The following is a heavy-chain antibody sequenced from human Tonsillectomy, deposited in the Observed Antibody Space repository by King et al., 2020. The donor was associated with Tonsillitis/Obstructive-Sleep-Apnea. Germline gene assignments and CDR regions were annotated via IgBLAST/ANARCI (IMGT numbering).Heavy chain of an antibody. J-gene: IGHJ2*01. V-gene: IGHV3-7*04. CDR1: GFTFISYW. CDR3: ARDHSSGWYSFDL. Sequence: DAQLVQSGGGLVQPGGSLRLSCAASGFTFISYWMSWVRQAPGKGLEWVANIKQDGSEKYYVDSVKGRFTISRDNAKNSLYLQMNSLRAEDTAVYYCARDHSSGWYSFDLWGRGTLVTVSS. D-gene: IGHD6-19*01. CDR2: IKQDGSEK.